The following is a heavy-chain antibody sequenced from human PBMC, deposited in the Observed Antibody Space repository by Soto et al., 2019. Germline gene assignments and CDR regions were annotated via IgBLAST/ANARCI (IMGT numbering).Heavy chain of an antibody. J-gene: IGHJ3*02. Sequence: SETLSLTCAVYGGSFSGYYWSWIRQPPGKGLEWIGEINHSGSTNYNPSLKSRDTISVDTSKNQFSLKLSSVTAADTAVYYCARPTGNHDAFDICGQGTMVTFSS. CDR3: ARPTGNHDAFDI. V-gene: IGHV4-34*01. CDR2: INHSGST. CDR1: GGSFSGYY. D-gene: IGHD2-8*02.